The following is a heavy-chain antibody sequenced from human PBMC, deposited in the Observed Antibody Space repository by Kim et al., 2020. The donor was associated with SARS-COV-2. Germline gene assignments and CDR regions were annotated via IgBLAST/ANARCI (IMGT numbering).Heavy chain of an antibody. D-gene: IGHD2-8*01. V-gene: IGHV3-48*02. Sequence: GGSLRLSCAASGFTFSSYSMNWVRQAPGKGLEWVSYISSSSSTIYYADSVKGRFTISRDNAKNSLYLQMNSLRDEDTAVYYCARDQDCTNGVCYIPPYYYYGMDVWGQGTTVTVSS. J-gene: IGHJ6*02. CDR1: GFTFSSYS. CDR2: ISSSSSTI. CDR3: ARDQDCTNGVCYIPPYYYYGMDV.